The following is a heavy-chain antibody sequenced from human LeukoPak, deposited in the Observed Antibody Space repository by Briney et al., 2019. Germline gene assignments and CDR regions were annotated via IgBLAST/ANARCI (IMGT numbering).Heavy chain of an antibody. CDR1: GFTFSDYY. D-gene: IGHD3-3*01. Sequence: GGSLRLSCAASGFTFSDYYMSWIRQAPGKGLEWVSYISSSGSTIYYADSVKGRFTISRDNAKNSLYLQMNSLRAEDTAVYYCPYTTIFQGPFDYWGQGTLVTVSS. CDR2: ISSSGSTI. V-gene: IGHV3-11*04. J-gene: IGHJ4*02. CDR3: PYTTIFQGPFDY.